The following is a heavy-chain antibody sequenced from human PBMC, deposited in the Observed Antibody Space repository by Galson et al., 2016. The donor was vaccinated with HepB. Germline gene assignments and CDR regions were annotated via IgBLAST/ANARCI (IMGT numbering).Heavy chain of an antibody. CDR2: LYSGGGST. V-gene: IGHV3-53*01. J-gene: IGHJ2*01. Sequence: SLRLSCAASGFTVSSSYISWLRQALGKGLEWVSILYSGGGSTHYADSVKGRFAISRDNSKNTLYLQMNSLRAEDTAVYFGARVYDGSGSLSRGWYFDLWGRGTRVTVSS. CDR1: GFTVSSSY. D-gene: IGHD3-22*01. CDR3: ARVYDGSGSLSRGWYFDL.